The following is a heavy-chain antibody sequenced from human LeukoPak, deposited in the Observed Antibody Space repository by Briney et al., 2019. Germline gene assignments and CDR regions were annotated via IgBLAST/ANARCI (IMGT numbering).Heavy chain of an antibody. J-gene: IGHJ4*02. Sequence: GESLKISCRGSGYSFTNYWIGWVRQMPGKGLEWMGIIWPDDSNTRYSPSFQGQVTISADKSISTAYLQWSSLKASDTAIYYCARRANAYDVWGQGTLVTVSA. CDR2: IWPDDSNT. D-gene: IGHD2-8*01. CDR3: ARRANAYDV. V-gene: IGHV5-51*01. CDR1: GYSFTNYW.